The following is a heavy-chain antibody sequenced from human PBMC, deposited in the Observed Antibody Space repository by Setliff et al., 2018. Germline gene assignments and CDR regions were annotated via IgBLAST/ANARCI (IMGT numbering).Heavy chain of an antibody. Sequence: ASVKVSCKTSGYNFITLGINWVRQAPGQGLEWVGWISTSNGNTNYAQKLQGRVTMTTDTSTSTAYMELRSLTSDDTAVYFCTRSRAPRVVLAADFDLWGQGTLVTVSS. CDR1: GYNFITLG. CDR3: TRSRAPRVVLAADFDL. V-gene: IGHV1-18*01. CDR2: ISTSNGNT. D-gene: IGHD2-15*01. J-gene: IGHJ4*02.